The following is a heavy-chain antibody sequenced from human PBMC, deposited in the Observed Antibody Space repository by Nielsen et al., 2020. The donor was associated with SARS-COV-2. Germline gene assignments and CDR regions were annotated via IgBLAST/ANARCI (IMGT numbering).Heavy chain of an antibody. D-gene: IGHD6-19*01. V-gene: IGHV3-23*01. J-gene: IGHJ6*02. CDR2: INSDGSST. CDR3: AKDQVAVANSGYYYYGMDV. Sequence: WLRQPPGKGLVWVSRINSDGSSTYYADSVKGRFTISRDNSKNTLYLQMNSLRAEDTAVYYCAKDQVAVANSGYYYYGMDVWGQGTTVTVSS.